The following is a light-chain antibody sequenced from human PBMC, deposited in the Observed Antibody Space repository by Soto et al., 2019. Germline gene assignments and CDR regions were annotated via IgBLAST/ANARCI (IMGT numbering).Light chain of an antibody. Sequence: DIVLTQSPATLSLTPEERATLSCRASQSVSSHLAWYQQKPGQAPRLLIYDASNRATGIPARFSGSGSGTDFTLTISSLEPEDFAVYYCQQRSNWPPLTFGGGTKVEIK. J-gene: IGKJ4*01. CDR3: QQRSNWPPLT. CDR2: DAS. V-gene: IGKV3-11*01. CDR1: QSVSSH.